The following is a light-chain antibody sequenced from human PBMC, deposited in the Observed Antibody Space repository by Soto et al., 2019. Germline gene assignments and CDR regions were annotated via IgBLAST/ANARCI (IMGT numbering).Light chain of an antibody. Sequence: QSALTQPPSASGSPGQSVTISCTGTSSDVGNYDYVSWYQQHPGKVPKLMIYEVSKRPSGVPDRFSGSKSGNTASLTVSGLQAEDEADYYCSSYAGSNVVFGGGTKLTVL. CDR1: SSDVGNYDY. V-gene: IGLV2-8*01. CDR3: SSYAGSNVV. J-gene: IGLJ2*01. CDR2: EVS.